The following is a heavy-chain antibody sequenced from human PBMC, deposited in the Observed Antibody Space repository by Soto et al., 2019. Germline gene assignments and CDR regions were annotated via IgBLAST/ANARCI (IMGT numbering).Heavy chain of an antibody. CDR3: ARVVGY. Sequence: EVHLVESGGGLVQPGGSLRLSCAASGFTFSRPWMHWVRQAPGKGLMWVARISPDGSSTSYADSVKGRFTISRDNAKSALYLQMNSLRAEDTAVYYCARVVGYWGQGTLVTVSS. CDR2: ISPDGSST. D-gene: IGHD3-10*01. CDR1: GFTFSRPW. J-gene: IGHJ4*02. V-gene: IGHV3-74*01.